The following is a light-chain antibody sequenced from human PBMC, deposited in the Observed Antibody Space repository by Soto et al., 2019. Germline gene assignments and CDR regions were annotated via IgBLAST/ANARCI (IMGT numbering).Light chain of an antibody. CDR1: SSNIGNNA. V-gene: IGLV1-36*01. CDR3: AAWDDNLNAYV. Sequence: QSVLTQPPSVSEAPRQRVTISCSGSSSNIGNNAVNWYQQFLGQAPKIVIYYDDLLTSGVSDRFSGSKSGISASLAISDLQSDDEADYYCAAWDDNLNAYVFGPGTKVTVL. CDR2: YDD. J-gene: IGLJ1*01.